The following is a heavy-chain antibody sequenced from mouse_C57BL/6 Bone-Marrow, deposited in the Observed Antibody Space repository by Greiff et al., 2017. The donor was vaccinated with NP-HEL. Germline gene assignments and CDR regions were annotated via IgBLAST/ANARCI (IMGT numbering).Heavy chain of an antibody. CDR3: ASSASTIVTTI. D-gene: IGHD2-2*01. J-gene: IGHJ4*01. Sequence: QVQLQQSGAELVRPGTSVKVSCKASGYAFTNYLIEWVKQRPGQGLEWIGVINPGSGGTNYNEKFKGRATLTADKAYSTAYIQLSSLTSADSAVYFCASSASTIVTTIWGQGTSVTVSS. CDR1: GYAFTNYL. CDR2: INPGSGGT. V-gene: IGHV1-54*01.